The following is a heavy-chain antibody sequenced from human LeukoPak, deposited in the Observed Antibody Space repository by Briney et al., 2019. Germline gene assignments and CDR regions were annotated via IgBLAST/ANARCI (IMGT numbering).Heavy chain of an antibody. CDR3: AKHTSYFYDTSGSTLDY. CDR1: GFTFRSYA. V-gene: IGHV3-23*01. Sequence: GGSLRLSCAASGFTFRSYAMTWVRQTPEKSLEWVSTISGGGGSTHYADSVKGRFTISRDNSKNTLYLQMNSLRAEDTAVYYCAKHTSYFYDTSGSTLDYWGQGTLVIVSS. J-gene: IGHJ4*02. CDR2: ISGGGGST. D-gene: IGHD3-22*01.